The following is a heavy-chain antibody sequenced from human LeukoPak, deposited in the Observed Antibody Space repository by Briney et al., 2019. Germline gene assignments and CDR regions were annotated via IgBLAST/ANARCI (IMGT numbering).Heavy chain of an antibody. CDR3: ARDMGWQQFDQ. D-gene: IGHD5-24*01. J-gene: IGHJ4*02. V-gene: IGHV3-7*01. Sequence: GGSLRLSCVASRFTFSNYWMTWVRQAPGKGLERVANIKKDGGEEYYMESVKGRFTISRDNAKNSLYLRMNSLTVEDTAVYYCARDMGWQQFDQWGQGTLVTVSS. CDR1: RFTFSNYW. CDR2: IKKDGGEE.